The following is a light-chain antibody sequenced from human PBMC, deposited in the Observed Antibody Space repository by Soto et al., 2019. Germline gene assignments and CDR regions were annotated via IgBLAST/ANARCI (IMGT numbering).Light chain of an antibody. J-gene: IGKJ5*01. CDR1: QSVSSY. V-gene: IGKV3-11*01. Sequence: EIGLTQSAATLSLSPGERATLSCGASQSVSSYLAWYQHKPGQAPRLLIYDASSRATDIPARFSGSGSGTDFTLTISSLEPEDIAIYYCQQRSNWPSISFGQGTRLEIK. CDR2: DAS. CDR3: QQRSNWPSIS.